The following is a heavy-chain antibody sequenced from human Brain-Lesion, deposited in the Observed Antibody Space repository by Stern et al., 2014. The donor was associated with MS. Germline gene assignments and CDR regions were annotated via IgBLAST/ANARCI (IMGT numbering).Heavy chain of an antibody. Sequence: QLQLQESGPGLVKPSETLSLTCTVSGGSISSSSYYWGWIRQPPGKGLAWIGSIYYRGRTYYNPSLKSRVTISMDTSKKPFSLWLSSVTAADTAVYFCAKLWLGELPESPFDYWGQGTLVTVSS. CDR1: GGSISSSSYY. V-gene: IGHV4-39*01. J-gene: IGHJ4*02. CDR2: IYYRGRT. CDR3: AKLWLGELPESPFDY. D-gene: IGHD3-10*01.